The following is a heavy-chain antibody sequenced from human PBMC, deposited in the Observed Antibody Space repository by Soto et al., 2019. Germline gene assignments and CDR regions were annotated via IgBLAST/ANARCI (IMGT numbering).Heavy chain of an antibody. J-gene: IGHJ4*02. D-gene: IGHD5-18*01. V-gene: IGHV4-59*08. CDR3: TNAYSFEYFAY. Sequence: SETLSLTCTVSGGSISSYYWSWIRQPPGKGLEWIGYIYYSGRTNYNPSLKSRVTISVDTSKNQFSLKLTSVTAADTAMYYCTNAYSFEYFAYWGQGALVPVSS. CDR2: IYYSGRT. CDR1: GGSISSYY.